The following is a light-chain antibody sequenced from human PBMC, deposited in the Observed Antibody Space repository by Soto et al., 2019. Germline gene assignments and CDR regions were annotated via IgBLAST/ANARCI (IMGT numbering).Light chain of an antibody. CDR1: SSNIGSNT. Sequence: QAVVTQPPSASGAPGQRVTISCSGGSSNIGSNTVNWYQQLPGTAPKLLIYSNNHRPSGVPDRFSGSKSGNTASLTVSGLQTEDEADYYCNSYAGSNNFVFGTGTKVTVL. J-gene: IGLJ1*01. V-gene: IGLV1-44*01. CDR2: SNN. CDR3: NSYAGSNNFV.